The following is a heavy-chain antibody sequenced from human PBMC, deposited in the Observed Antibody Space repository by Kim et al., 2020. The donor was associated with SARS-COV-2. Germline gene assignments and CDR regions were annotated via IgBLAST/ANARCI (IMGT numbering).Heavy chain of an antibody. Sequence: LESRVTISVDTSKNQFSLKLSSVTAADTAGYYCARVGRYCSSTSCWTFDYWGQGTLVTVSS. V-gene: IGHV4-30-2*05. CDR3: ARVGRYCSSTSCWTFDY. J-gene: IGHJ4*02. D-gene: IGHD2-2*01.